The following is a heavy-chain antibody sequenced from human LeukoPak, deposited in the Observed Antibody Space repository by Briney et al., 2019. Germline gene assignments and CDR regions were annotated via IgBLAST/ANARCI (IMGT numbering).Heavy chain of an antibody. Sequence: WASVKVSCKASGGTFSSYAISWVRQAPGQGLEWMGGIIPIFGTANYAQKFQGRVTITADESTSTAYMELSSLRSEDTAVYYCARDEGSAEANWFDPWGQGTLVTVSS. CDR1: GGTFSSYA. V-gene: IGHV1-69*01. CDR2: IIPIFGTA. CDR3: ARDEGSAEANWFDP. J-gene: IGHJ5*02.